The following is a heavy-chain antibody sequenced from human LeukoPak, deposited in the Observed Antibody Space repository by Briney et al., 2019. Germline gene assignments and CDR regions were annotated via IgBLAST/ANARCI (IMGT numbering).Heavy chain of an antibody. D-gene: IGHD3-10*01. J-gene: IGHJ4*01. CDR1: GHNFNTYW. V-gene: IGHV5-51*01. CDR3: ARRGSSRSHFDS. CDR2: IYPEDSDA. Sequence: GESLKISCQGSGHNFNTYWIGWVRQMPGKGLEWMGIIYPEDSDARYSPSFQGHVTISADKSISTAYLQWSTLKASDTATYYCARRGSSRSHFDSWGRGTQVIVSS.